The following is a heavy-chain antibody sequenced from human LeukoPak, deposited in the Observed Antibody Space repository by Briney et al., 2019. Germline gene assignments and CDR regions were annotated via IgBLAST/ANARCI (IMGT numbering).Heavy chain of an antibody. CDR2: IYYSGRT. D-gene: IGHD3-22*01. CDR1: GGSISSYY. CDR3: ARFINYYDSSGYPQYYGMDV. J-gene: IGHJ6*02. V-gene: IGHV4-59*01. Sequence: PSETLSLTCTVSGGSISSYYWSWIRQPPGKGLEWIGYIYYSGRTNYNPSLKSRVTISVDTSKNQFSLKLSSVTAADTAVYYCARFINYYDSSGYPQYYGMDVWGQGTTVTVSS.